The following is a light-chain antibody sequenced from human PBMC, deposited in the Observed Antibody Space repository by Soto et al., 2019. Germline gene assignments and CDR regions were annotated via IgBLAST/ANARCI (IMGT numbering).Light chain of an antibody. CDR1: RSNIGNNA. V-gene: IGLV1-44*01. J-gene: IGLJ3*02. Sequence: QSVLTQPPSASGTPGQRVTISCSGSRSNIGNNALTWYQQFPATAPKLLIYNNNQRPSGVPDRFSGSKSGTSAALAISGLHAEDEADYYCAPGDDSLNARVVFGGGTKLTVL. CDR2: NNN. CDR3: APGDDSLNARVV.